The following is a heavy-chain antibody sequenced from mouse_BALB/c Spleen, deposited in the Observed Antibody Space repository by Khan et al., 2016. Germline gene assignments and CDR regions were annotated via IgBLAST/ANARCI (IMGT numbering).Heavy chain of an antibody. CDR1: GFNIKDTY. Sequence: EVQLPASFSYLFNPFASVKLSCTASGFNIKDTYMHWVKQRPEQGLEWIGRIDPANGNTKYDPKFQGKATITADTSPNTAYLQLSSLTSEDTAVYYCAQIYDGYYGFAYWGQGTLVTVSA. J-gene: IGHJ3*01. CDR2: IDPANGNT. CDR3: AQIYDGYYGFAY. V-gene: IGHV14-3*02. D-gene: IGHD2-3*01.